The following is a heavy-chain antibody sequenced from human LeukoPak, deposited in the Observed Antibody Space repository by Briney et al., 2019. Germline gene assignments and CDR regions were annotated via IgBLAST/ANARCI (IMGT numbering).Heavy chain of an antibody. CDR2: IYYSGST. Sequence: SETLSLTCTVSGGSISSYYWSWIRQPPGKGLEWIGYIYYSGSTNYNPSLKSRVTISVDTSKNQFSLKLSSVTAADTAVYYCARQDYSLNAFDIWGQGTMVTVSS. D-gene: IGHD4-11*01. CDR1: GGSISSYY. CDR3: ARQDYSLNAFDI. J-gene: IGHJ3*02. V-gene: IGHV4-59*08.